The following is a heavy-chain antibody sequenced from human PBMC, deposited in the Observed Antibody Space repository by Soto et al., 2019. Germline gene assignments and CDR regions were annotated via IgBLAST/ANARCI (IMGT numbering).Heavy chain of an antibody. CDR1: GFTFSSYA. CDR2: ISYDGSNK. J-gene: IGHJ4*02. D-gene: IGHD3-22*01. CDR3: ARQKATYYSDRPLKN. Sequence: SEGSLRLSCAASGFTFSSYAMHWVRQAPGKGLEWVAVISYDGSNKYYADSVKGRFTISRDNSKNTLYLQMNSLRAEDMALYYCARQKATYYSDRPLKNWGQGTLVTVSS. V-gene: IGHV3-30-3*01.